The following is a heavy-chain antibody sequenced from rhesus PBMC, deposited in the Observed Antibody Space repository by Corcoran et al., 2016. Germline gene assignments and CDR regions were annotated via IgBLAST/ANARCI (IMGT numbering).Heavy chain of an antibody. CDR2: ISAEGSTK. Sequence: EVQLVESGRGLVQPGGSLRLSCEGSGFTFNMYGLHGVRPAPGKGLEWVAVISAEGSTKYRADSGKDRFTISRYNSNNMVYLQMNNLKLEDTAVYYCTRFDYWGQGVVVTVSS. CDR1: GFTFNMYG. V-gene: IGHV3-54*02. CDR3: TRFDY. J-gene: IGHJ4*01.